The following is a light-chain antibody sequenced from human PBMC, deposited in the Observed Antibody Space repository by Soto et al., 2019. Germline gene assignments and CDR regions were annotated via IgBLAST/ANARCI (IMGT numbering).Light chain of an antibody. Sequence: EIVLTQSPGTLSLSPGERATLSCRASESVSDNYLAWYQQRSGQAPRLVIYGASTRATGIPARFSGSGFGTDFTLTISSLEPEDAAVYYCQQRSNWPPITFGQGTRLEIK. CDR1: ESVSDNY. J-gene: IGKJ5*01. V-gene: IGKV3-11*01. CDR2: GAS. CDR3: QQRSNWPPIT.